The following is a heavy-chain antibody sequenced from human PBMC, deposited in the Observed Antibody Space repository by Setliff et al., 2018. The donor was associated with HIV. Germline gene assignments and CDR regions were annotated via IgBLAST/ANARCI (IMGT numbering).Heavy chain of an antibody. Sequence: SETLSLTCAVYGGSMSGSSYYWSWIRQPPGKGLEWIGYIYYSGSTNYNPSLKSRVTMSVDASKNQFSLELSSVTTTDTAVYYCATGKNSGYDSDAFDIWGQGTMVTVSS. CDR2: IYYSGST. V-gene: IGHV4-61*05. CDR3: ATGKNSGYDSDAFDI. D-gene: IGHD5-12*01. CDR1: GGSMSGSSYY. J-gene: IGHJ3*02.